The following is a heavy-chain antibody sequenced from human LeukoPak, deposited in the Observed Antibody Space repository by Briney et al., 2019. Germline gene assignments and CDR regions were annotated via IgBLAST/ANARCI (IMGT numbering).Heavy chain of an antibody. CDR2: ISGGGGT. V-gene: IGHV3-53*01. D-gene: IGHD3-10*01. CDR3: AKGGGYGSGTYSED. Sequence: GGSLRLSCAASGFTVSTNSMNWVRQAPGKGLEWVSLISGGGGTYYADSVKGRFTSSRDNSKNMLYLQMNSLRAEDTAVYYCAKGGGYGSGTYSEDWGQGILVTVSS. CDR1: GFTVSTNS. J-gene: IGHJ4*02.